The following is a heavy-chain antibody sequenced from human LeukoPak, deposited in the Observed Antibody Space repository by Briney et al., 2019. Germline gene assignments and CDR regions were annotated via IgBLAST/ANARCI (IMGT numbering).Heavy chain of an antibody. CDR3: ARGTLGYCSSTSCYIPDVY. CDR2: IIPIFGTA. CDR1: GGTFSSYA. D-gene: IGHD2-2*02. V-gene: IGHV1-69*13. J-gene: IGHJ4*02. Sequence: ASVKVSCTASGGTFSSYAISWLRQAPGQGLEWMGGIIPIFGTANYAQKFQGRVTITADESTSTAYMKLSSLRSEDTAVYYCARGTLGYCSSTSCYIPDVYWGQGTLVTVSS.